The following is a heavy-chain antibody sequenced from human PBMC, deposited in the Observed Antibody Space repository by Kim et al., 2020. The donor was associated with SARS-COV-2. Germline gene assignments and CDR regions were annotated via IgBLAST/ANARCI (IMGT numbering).Heavy chain of an antibody. V-gene: IGHV4-39*01. J-gene: IGHJ6*02. CDR2: IYYSGST. D-gene: IGHD6-13*01. CDR3: ARHSPHGSSWLPYYYYGMDV. CDR1: GGSISSSSYY. Sequence: SETLSLTCTVSGGSISSSSYYWGWIRQPPGKGLEWIGSIYYSGSTYYNPSLKSRVTISVDTSKNQFSLKLSSVTAADTAVYYCARHSPHGSSWLPYYYYGMDVWGQGTTVTVSS.